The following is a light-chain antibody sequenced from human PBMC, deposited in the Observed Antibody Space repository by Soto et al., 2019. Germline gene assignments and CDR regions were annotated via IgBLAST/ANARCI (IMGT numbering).Light chain of an antibody. J-gene: IGKJ1*01. CDR3: QQYANSPLT. Sequence: EIVLTQSPVTLSLSPGERATLSCRASQSVGNNYLAWFLHKPGQAPRLLIYGGSSRAAGIPDRFSGSGSGTDFNLTISRLEPEDFTVYYCQQYANSPLTFGQGTKVEIK. CDR2: GGS. V-gene: IGKV3-20*01. CDR1: QSVGNNY.